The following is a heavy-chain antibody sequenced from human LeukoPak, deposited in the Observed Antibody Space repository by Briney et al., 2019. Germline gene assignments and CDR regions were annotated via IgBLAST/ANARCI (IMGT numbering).Heavy chain of an antibody. CDR2: IIPIFDTA. J-gene: IGHJ4*02. D-gene: IGHD3-9*01. V-gene: IGHV1-69*13. CDR3: ARDLLGSATSYSSGAWDY. Sequence: SVKVSCKASGGTFSNYAISWVRQAPRQGLEWMGGIIPIFDTADNAQKFQGRLTITADESTSTAYMEPSSLRAEDTAVYYCARDLLGSATSYSSGAWDYWGQGTLVTVSS. CDR1: GGTFSNYA.